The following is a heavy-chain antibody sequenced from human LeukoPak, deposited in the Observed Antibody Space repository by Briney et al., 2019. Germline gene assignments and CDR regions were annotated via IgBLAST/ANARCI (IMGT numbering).Heavy chain of an antibody. CDR1: GYTFTGYY. CDR2: INPNSGGT. Sequence: ASVKVSCKASGYTFTGYYMHWVRQAPGQGLEWMGRINPNSGGTNYAQKFQGRVTMTRDTSISTAYMELSRLRSDDTAVYYCARERTLTSCYDYWGQGTVVTVSS. CDR3: ARERTLTSCYDY. D-gene: IGHD2-15*01. V-gene: IGHV1-2*02. J-gene: IGHJ4*02.